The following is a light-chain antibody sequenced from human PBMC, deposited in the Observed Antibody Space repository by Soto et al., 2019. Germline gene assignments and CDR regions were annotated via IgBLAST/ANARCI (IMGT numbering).Light chain of an antibody. J-gene: IGKJ3*01. Sequence: EIVLTQSPGTLSLPPGDRATLSCRASQSVSSSYLAWYQQKPGQAPRLLIYGASSRATGIPDRFSGSGSGTDFTLTISRLEPEDFAVYYCQQYGSSRFTFGPGTKVDIK. CDR3: QQYGSSRFT. V-gene: IGKV3-20*01. CDR1: QSVSSSY. CDR2: GAS.